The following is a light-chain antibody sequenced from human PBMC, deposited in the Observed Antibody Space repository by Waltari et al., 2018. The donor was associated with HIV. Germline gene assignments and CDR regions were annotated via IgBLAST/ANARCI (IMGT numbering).Light chain of an antibody. CDR2: DAF. V-gene: IGKV3-11*01. J-gene: IGKJ4*01. Sequence: EIVLTQSPATLSLSPGERATLSCRASQSVRSLLGWYQHKPGQAPRLLIYDAFNRATGTPARFSGSGSGTDFTLTISGLEPEDFAVYYCQQRSNWPLTFGGGTKVEIK. CDR1: QSVRSL. CDR3: QQRSNWPLT.